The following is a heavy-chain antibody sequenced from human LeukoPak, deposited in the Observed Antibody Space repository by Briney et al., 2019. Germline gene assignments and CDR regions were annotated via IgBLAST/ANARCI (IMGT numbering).Heavy chain of an antibody. CDR3: ASRIPYDSSSY. Sequence: PGGSLRLSCAASGFTFSSYWMHWVRQPPGKGLVWVSRISSDGSSTDYADSVKGRFTISRDNAKNTLYLQMNSLRAEDTAVYYCASRIPYDSSSYWGQGTLVTVSS. CDR1: GFTFSSYW. D-gene: IGHD3-22*01. CDR2: ISSDGSST. J-gene: IGHJ4*02. V-gene: IGHV3-74*01.